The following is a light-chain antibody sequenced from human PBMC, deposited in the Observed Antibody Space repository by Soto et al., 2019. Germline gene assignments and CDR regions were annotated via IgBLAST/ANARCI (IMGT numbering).Light chain of an antibody. CDR3: QQPSNWPPYT. CDR1: QSVSSY. J-gene: IGKJ2*01. Sequence: EIVLTQSPATLSLTPEERATLSCRASQSVSSYLAWYQQKPGQAPRLLIYDASNRATGIPARFSGSGSGTDFTLTISSLEPEDFAVYYCQQPSNWPPYTFGQGTKLEIK. CDR2: DAS. V-gene: IGKV3-11*01.